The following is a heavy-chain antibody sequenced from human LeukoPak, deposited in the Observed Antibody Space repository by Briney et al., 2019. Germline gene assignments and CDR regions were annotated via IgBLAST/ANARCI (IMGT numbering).Heavy chain of an antibody. CDR1: GGSISSGSYY. CDR2: IYTSGST. V-gene: IGHV4-61*02. CDR3: ARVTHSSSWYGRGVIDY. J-gene: IGHJ4*02. Sequence: SETLSLTCTVSGGSISSGSYYWSWIRQPAGKGLEWIGRIYTSGSTNYNPSLKSRVTISVDKSKNQFSLKLSSVTAADTAVYYCARVTHSSSWYGRGVIDYWGQGTLVTVSS. D-gene: IGHD6-13*01.